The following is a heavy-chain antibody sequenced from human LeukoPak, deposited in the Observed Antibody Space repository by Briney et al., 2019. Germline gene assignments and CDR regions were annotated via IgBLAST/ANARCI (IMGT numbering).Heavy chain of an antibody. V-gene: IGHV1-69*13. CDR1: GGTFSSYA. CDR3: ARERDIAAAGTSAFDI. Sequence: ASVKVSCKASGGTFSSYAISWVRQAPGQGLEWMGGIIPIFGTANYAQEFQGRVTITADESTSTAYMELSSLRSEDTAVYYCARERDIAAAGTSAFDIWGQGTMVTVSS. D-gene: IGHD6-13*01. CDR2: IIPIFGTA. J-gene: IGHJ3*02.